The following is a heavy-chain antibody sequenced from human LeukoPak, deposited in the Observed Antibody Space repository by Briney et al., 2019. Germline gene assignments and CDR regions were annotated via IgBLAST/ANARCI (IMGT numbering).Heavy chain of an antibody. CDR2: IYYSGST. D-gene: IGHD3-10*01. CDR3: ARVETVLWFGELDHPMNWFDP. Sequence: SETLSLTCTVSGGSISSYYWSWIRQPPGKGLEWIGYIYYSGSTNYNPSLKSRVTISVDTSKNQCSLKLSSVTAADTAVYYCARVETVLWFGELDHPMNWFDPWGQGTLVTVSS. V-gene: IGHV4-59*01. J-gene: IGHJ5*02. CDR1: GGSISSYY.